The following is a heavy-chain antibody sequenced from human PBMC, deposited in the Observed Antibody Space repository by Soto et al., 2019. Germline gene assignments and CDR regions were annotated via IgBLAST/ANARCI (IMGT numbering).Heavy chain of an antibody. CDR1: GFTFDDYG. CDR2: INWNGGST. Sequence: EVQLVESGGGVVRPGGSLRLSCAASGFTFDDYGMSWVRQAPWKGLEWVSGINWNGGSTGYADSVKGRFTISRDNAKNSLYLQMNSLRAEDTALYHCARGRGPGWGSYYYMDVWGKGTTVTVSS. J-gene: IGHJ6*03. D-gene: IGHD3-16*01. V-gene: IGHV3-20*01. CDR3: ARGRGPGWGSYYYMDV.